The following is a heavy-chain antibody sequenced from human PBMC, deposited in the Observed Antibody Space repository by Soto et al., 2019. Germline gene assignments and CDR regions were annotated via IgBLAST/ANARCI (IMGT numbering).Heavy chain of an antibody. CDR1: GFTFSPYT. V-gene: IGHV3-30-3*01. Sequence: QVQLVESGGGVVQPGRSLRLSCAASGFTFSPYTIHWVRQAPGKGLEWVATISYDGVSTYYADSVRGRFTISRDNSKNTLYWQMNSLRGGDTAVYYCSRGPARNSSPNIGMAVWGHGTTVSVSS. J-gene: IGHJ6*02. CDR2: ISYDGVST. D-gene: IGHD6-13*01. CDR3: SRGPARNSSPNIGMAV.